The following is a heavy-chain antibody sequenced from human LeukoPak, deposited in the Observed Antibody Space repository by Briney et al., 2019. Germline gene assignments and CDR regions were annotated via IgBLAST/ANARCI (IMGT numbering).Heavy chain of an antibody. CDR2: INPNNGGT. V-gene: IGHV1-2*06. CDR1: GYTFTGYY. D-gene: IGHD2-21*01. J-gene: IGHJ4*02. Sequence: GASVKVSCKASGYTFTGYYMHWVRQAPGQGLEWMGRINPNNGGTNYAQKFQGRVTMTRDTSISTAYMELSRLRSDDTAVYNYARLQGLGDGFFDYWGQGTLVTVSS. CDR3: ARLQGLGDGFFDY.